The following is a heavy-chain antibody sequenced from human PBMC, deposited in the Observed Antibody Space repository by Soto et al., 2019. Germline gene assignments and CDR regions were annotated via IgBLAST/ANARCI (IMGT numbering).Heavy chain of an antibody. CDR3: ATYGSGTYKPTTFDY. CDR2: IYYSGST. V-gene: IGHV4-31*03. D-gene: IGHD3-10*01. Sequence: QVQLQESGPGPVKPSQTLSLTCTVSGGSISSGGYYWSWIHQHPGKGLEWIGYIYYSGSTYYNPSLKSRVTISVVTSKNQFSLKLSSVTAADTAVYYCATYGSGTYKPTTFDYWGQGTLVTVSS. CDR1: GGSISSGGYY. J-gene: IGHJ4*02.